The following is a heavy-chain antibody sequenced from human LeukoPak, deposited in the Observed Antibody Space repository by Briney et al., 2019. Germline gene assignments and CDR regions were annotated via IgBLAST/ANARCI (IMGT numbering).Heavy chain of an antibody. J-gene: IGHJ4*02. D-gene: IGHD2-15*01. CDR2: ISGDGGST. CDR3: AKILGYCSGGSCYSLDY. Sequence: GRSLRLSCAASGFTFDDYAMHWVRQAPGKGLEWVSLISGDGGSTFYADPVKGRFTISRDNSKNSLYLQMNSLRTEDTALYYCAKILGYCSGGSCYSLDYWGQGTLVTVSS. V-gene: IGHV3-43*02. CDR1: GFTFDDYA.